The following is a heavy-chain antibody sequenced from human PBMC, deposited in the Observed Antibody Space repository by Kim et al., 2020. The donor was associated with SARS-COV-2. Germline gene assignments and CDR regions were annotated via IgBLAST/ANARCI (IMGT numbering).Heavy chain of an antibody. CDR1: GFTFSSYW. J-gene: IGHJ5*02. CDR2: IKQDGSEK. V-gene: IGHV3-7*01. Sequence: GGSLRLSCAASGFTFSSYWMSWVRQAPGKGLEWVANIKQDGSEKYYVDSVKGRFTISRDNAKNSLYLQMNSLRAEDTAVYYCARCRYCSGTSPTHFWFDPWGQGTLVTVSS. CDR3: ARCRYCSGTSPTHFWFDP. D-gene: IGHD2-2*01.